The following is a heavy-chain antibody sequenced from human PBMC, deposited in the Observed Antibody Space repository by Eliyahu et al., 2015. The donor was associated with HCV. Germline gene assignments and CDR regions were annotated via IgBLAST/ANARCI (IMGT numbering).Heavy chain of an antibody. V-gene: IGHV3-21*01. J-gene: IGHJ6*03. D-gene: IGHD1-26*01. CDR2: ISSSSSYI. CDR1: GFTFSSYS. CDR3: ARDTTELVGVFYHYYMDV. Sequence: EVQLVESGGGLVKPGGSLXLSCAASGFTFSSYSMNWVRQAPGKGLEWVSSISSSSSYIYYADSLKGRFTISRDNAKNSLYLQMHSLRAEDTAVYYCARDTTELVGVFYHYYMDVWGTGTTVTVSS.